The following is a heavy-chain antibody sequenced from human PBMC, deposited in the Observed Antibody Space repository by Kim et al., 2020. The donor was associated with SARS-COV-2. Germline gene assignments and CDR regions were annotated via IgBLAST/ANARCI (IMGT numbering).Heavy chain of an antibody. J-gene: IGHJ6*02. V-gene: IGHV3-33*06. CDR1: GFTFSSYG. D-gene: IGHD3-10*01. CDR2: IWYDGSNK. CDR3: AKGPHYGSGSLPYYYYGMDV. Sequence: GGSLRLSCAASGFTFSSYGMHWVRQAPGKGLEWVAVIWYDGSNKYYADSVKGRFTISRDNSKNTLYLQMNSLRAEDTAVYYCAKGPHYGSGSLPYYYYGMDVWGQGTTVTVSS.